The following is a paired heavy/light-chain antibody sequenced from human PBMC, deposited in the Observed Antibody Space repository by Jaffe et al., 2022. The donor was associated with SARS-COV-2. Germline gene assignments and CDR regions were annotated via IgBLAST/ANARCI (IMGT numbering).Light chain of an antibody. CDR2: DVN. V-gene: IGLV2-11*01. CDR3: CSYAGSYPWV. Sequence: QSALTQPRSVSGSPGQSVTISCTGTSNDVGRYNYVSWYQQHPGKAPKLMIYDVNKRPSGVPDRFSGSKSANTASLTISGLQAEDEADYYCCSYAGSYPWVLGGGTKLTVL. CDR1: SNDVGRYNY. J-gene: IGLJ3*02.
Heavy chain of an antibody. CDR2: ISTSSSYI. Sequence: EVQLVESGGGLVKPGGSLRLSCAASGFTFSSYNMNWVRQAPGKGLEWVSSISTSSSYIYYADSVKGRFTISRDNAKNSLFLQMNSLRAEDTAVYYCARVSLYCSGGNCYSAAFDIWGQGTMVTVSS. D-gene: IGHD2-15*01. CDR1: GFTFSSYN. J-gene: IGHJ3*02. CDR3: ARVSLYCSGGNCYSAAFDI. V-gene: IGHV3-21*01.